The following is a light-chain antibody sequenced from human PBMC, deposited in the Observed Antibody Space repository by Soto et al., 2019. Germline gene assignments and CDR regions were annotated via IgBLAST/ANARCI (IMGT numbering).Light chain of an antibody. CDR3: CSYAGSYKGYG. J-gene: IGLJ1*01. Sequence: QSALTQPRSVSGSPGQSVTISCTGTSSDVGGYNYVSWYQQHPGKAPKLMIYDVSKRPSGVPDRFSGSKSGNTASLTISGLQAEDEADYYCCSYAGSYKGYGFGTGTKVTVL. CDR2: DVS. CDR1: SSDVGGYNY. V-gene: IGLV2-11*01.